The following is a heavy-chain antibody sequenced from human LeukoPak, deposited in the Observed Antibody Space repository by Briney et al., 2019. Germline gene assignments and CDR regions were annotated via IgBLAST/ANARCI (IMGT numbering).Heavy chain of an antibody. CDR3: ARVSRVEWLVRVGYFDY. D-gene: IGHD6-19*01. CDR1: GFTFSSYG. V-gene: IGHV3-48*04. J-gene: IGHJ4*02. Sequence: GGSLRLSCAASGFTFSSYGMHWIRQAPGKGLEWVSYISTSGSTIYYADSVKGRFTISRDNAKNSLYLQMNSLRAEDTAVYYCARVSRVEWLVRVGYFDYWGQGTLVTVSS. CDR2: ISTSGSTI.